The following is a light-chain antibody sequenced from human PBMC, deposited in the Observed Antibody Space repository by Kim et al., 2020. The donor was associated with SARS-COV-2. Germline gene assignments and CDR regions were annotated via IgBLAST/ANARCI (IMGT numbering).Light chain of an antibody. V-gene: IGLV1-47*01. CDR1: SSNIGSNY. J-gene: IGLJ2*01. CDR2: RNN. Sequence: ELTQPPSASGTPGQRVTISCSGSSSNIGSNYVYWYQQLPGTAPKLLIYRNNQRPSGVPDRFSGSKSGTSASLAISGLRSEDEADYYCAAWDDSRSVVF. CDR3: AAWDDSRSVV.